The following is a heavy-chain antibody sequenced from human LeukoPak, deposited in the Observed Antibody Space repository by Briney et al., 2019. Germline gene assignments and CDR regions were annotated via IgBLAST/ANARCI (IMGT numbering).Heavy chain of an antibody. Sequence: GGFLTLSCAVSGFTVSSNYMSWVRQAPGKGLEWVSVIYSSGSAYYADSMKGRFTVSRDNSKNTLYLQMNSLRAEDTAVYYCARTDVSGSYDAFDIWGQGTMVTVSS. CDR1: GFTVSSNY. V-gene: IGHV3-66*02. CDR2: IYSSGSA. D-gene: IGHD6-25*01. CDR3: ARTDVSGSYDAFDI. J-gene: IGHJ3*02.